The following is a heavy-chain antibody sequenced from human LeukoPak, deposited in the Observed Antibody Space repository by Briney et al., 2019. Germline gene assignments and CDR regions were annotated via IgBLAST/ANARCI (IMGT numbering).Heavy chain of an antibody. CDR1: GYTFTSYY. V-gene: IGHV7-4-1*02. Sequence: ASVKVSCKASGYTFTSYYMHWVRQAPGQGLEWMGWINTNTGNPTYAQGFTGRFVFSLDTSVSTAYLQISSLKAEGTAVYYCAMDSQGELSLFGLDYWGQGTLVTVSS. CDR2: INTNTGNP. D-gene: IGHD3-16*02. J-gene: IGHJ4*02. CDR3: AMDSQGELSLFGLDY.